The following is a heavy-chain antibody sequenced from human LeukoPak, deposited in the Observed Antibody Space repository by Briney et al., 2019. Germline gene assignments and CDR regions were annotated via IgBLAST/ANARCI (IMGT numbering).Heavy chain of an antibody. D-gene: IGHD3-22*01. CDR3: ARGYDSSGYYYPHAFDI. J-gene: IGHJ3*02. Sequence: SETLSLTCAVYGGSFSGYYWSWIRQPPGKGLEWIGEINHSGSTNYNPSLKSRVTISVDTSKNQFSLKLSSVTAADTAVYYCARGYDSSGYYYPHAFDIWGQGTMVTVS. CDR1: GGSFSGYY. CDR2: INHSGST. V-gene: IGHV4-34*01.